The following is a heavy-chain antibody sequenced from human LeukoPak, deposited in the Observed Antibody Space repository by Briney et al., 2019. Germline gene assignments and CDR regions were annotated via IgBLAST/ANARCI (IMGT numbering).Heavy chain of an antibody. D-gene: IGHD2-15*01. CDR1: GFTFSSYS. CDR2: ISSSSSYI. J-gene: IGHJ4*02. Sequence: GGSLRLSCAASGFTFSSYSMNWVRQAPGKGLEWVSSISSSSSYIYYADSVKGRFTISRDNSKNTLYLQMNSLRAEDTAVYYCAKDRVVVAATRYFDYWGQGTLVTVSS. V-gene: IGHV3-21*01. CDR3: AKDRVVVAATRYFDY.